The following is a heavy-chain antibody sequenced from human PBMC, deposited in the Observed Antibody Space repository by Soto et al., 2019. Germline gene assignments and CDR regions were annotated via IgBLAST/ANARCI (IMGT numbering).Heavy chain of an antibody. D-gene: IGHD6-19*01. J-gene: IGHJ5*02. V-gene: IGHV1-8*01. Sequence: QEQLVQSGAELRRPGASVKISCRASGYNFPSFNINWVRQASGQGPEWLGWMNPANGNAAFARDYPGRVSMTRDLSTNTAYMALGGLSSGDTAVYYCARAVGIAVTGLDLWGPGTLVTVS. CDR3: ARAVGIAVTGLDL. CDR2: MNPANGNA. CDR1: GYNFPSFN.